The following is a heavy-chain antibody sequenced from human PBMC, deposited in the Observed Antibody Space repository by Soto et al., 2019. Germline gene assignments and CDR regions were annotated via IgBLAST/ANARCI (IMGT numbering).Heavy chain of an antibody. CDR2: IKSKTDGGTT. D-gene: IGHD6-13*01. CDR1: GFTFSNAW. J-gene: IGHJ4*02. CDR3: TTELWQQLAHFDY. V-gene: IGHV3-15*07. Sequence: GGSLRLSCAASGFTFSNAWMNWVRQAPGKGLEWVGRIKSKTDGGTTDYAAPVKGRFTISRDDSKNTLYLQMNSLKTEDTAVYYCTTELWQQLAHFDYWGQGTLVTVSS.